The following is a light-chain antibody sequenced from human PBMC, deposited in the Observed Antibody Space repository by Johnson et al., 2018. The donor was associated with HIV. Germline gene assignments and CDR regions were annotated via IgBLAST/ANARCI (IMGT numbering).Light chain of an antibody. V-gene: IGLV1-51*01. CDR3: GTWDSSLSAYV. Sequence: QSVLTQPPSVSAAPGQKVTISCSGSSSDMGNYAVSWYQQLPGTAPKLLIYDNNNRPSGIPDRFSGSKSGTSATLGITGLQTGDEADYYCGTWDSSLSAYVFGTGTKLTVL. CDR2: DNN. J-gene: IGLJ1*01. CDR1: SSDMGNYA.